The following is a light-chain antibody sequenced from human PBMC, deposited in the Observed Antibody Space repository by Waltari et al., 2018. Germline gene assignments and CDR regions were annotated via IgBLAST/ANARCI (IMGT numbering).Light chain of an antibody. V-gene: IGLV7-43*01. CDR3: LLHYGGAQPWV. J-gene: IGLJ3*02. CDR2: DTS. CDR1: TGAVTSGHH. Sequence: QTVVTQEPSLTVSPGGTVTLTCASSTGAVTSGHHSNWFQQKPGQAPRALIYDTSNKHSWTPARFSGSLLGGRAALTLSVVQPEDEADYYCLLHYGGAQPWVFGGGTKLTVL.